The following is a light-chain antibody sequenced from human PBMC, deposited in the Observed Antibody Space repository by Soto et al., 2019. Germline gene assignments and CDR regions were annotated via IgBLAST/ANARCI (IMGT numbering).Light chain of an antibody. V-gene: IGLV2-14*03. CDR2: DVT. CDR1: SGDVGGYDY. Sequence: QSVLTQPASVPGSPGQSITISCNGSSGDVGGYDYVSWYQQLPGKAPKLMIYDVTNRPSGVSNRFSGSKSDNTASLTISGLQAEDEADYYCSSYTVSSTLFGGGTKLTVL. J-gene: IGLJ2*01. CDR3: SSYTVSSTL.